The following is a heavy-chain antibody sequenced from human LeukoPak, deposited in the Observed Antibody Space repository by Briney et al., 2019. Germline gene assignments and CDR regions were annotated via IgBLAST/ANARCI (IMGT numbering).Heavy chain of an antibody. CDR1: GFTFSDYA. CDR3: AKDLMDTT. Sequence: GGSLRLSCVASGFTFSDYAMSWVRQAPEKGLEWVSSIHGGGGGAFYADSVKGRFTISRDDSRNTLYLQMNSLRAEDTAVYYCAKDLMDTTWGQGTLVTVSS. V-gene: IGHV3-23*01. J-gene: IGHJ5*02. CDR2: IHGGGGGA. D-gene: IGHD5-24*01.